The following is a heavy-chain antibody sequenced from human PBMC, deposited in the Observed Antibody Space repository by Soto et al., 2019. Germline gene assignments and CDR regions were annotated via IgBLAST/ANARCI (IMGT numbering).Heavy chain of an antibody. CDR1: GYTITRYL. CDR3: ATGLIIPNYKYYGSGSYYGFDS. Sequence: ASVKGACKASGYTITRYLINWGSQDTGQGLEWMGWMNPNSGNTGYAQKFQGRVTMTRDTSTGTAYMELSSLRSEDTAVYYCATGLIIPNYKYYGSGSYYGFDSWGQGTLVPVSS. CDR2: MNPNSGNT. J-gene: IGHJ5*01. D-gene: IGHD3-10*01. V-gene: IGHV1-8*01.